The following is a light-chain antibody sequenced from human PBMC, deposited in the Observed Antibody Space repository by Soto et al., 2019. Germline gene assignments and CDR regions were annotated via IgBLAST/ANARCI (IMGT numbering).Light chain of an antibody. Sequence: EIVFTQSPGTLSLSPGERATLSCRASQSVGTNYLAWFQQKPGQAPRLLIYATSTRATGIPDRFSGSGSGTDFTLTITRLEPEDFAVYYCQQYDSSPRTFGQGTKVDIK. V-gene: IGKV3-20*01. CDR3: QQYDSSPRT. CDR1: QSVGTNY. J-gene: IGKJ1*01. CDR2: ATS.